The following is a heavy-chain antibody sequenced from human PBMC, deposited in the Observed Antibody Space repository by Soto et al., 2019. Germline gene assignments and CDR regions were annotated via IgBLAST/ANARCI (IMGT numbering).Heavy chain of an antibody. V-gene: IGHV3-33*01. CDR3: ARPPYVRLWLKDYYYGMDV. CDR2: IWYDGSNQ. Sequence: GGSLRLSCAASVFTFSSYGMHLVRQSPGKGLEWVAGIWYDGSNQYYGDSVKGRFTISRDNSKNTLYLQMNSLRAEDTAVYYCARPPYVRLWLKDYYYGMDVWGQGTTVTVSS. J-gene: IGHJ6*02. CDR1: VFTFSSYG. D-gene: IGHD3-10*01.